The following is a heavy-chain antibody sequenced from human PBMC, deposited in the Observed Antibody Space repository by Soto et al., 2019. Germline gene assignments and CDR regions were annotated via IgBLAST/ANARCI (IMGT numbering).Heavy chain of an antibody. J-gene: IGHJ4*02. CDR1: GFTFSKYA. CDR3: AKTSGVIVVVTSFDR. Sequence: PGGSLRLSCAASGFTFSKYALTWVRQAPGKGLEWVSAISGSGESKYDADSVKGRFTISRDNSKNTLYLEMNSLRPEDTAMYYCAKTSGVIVVVTSFDRWGQGTLVTVSS. V-gene: IGHV3-23*01. D-gene: IGHD3-22*01. CDR2: ISGSGESK.